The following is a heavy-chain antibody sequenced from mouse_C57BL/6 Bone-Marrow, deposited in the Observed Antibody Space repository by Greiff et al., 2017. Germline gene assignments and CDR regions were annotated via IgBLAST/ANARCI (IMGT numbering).Heavy chain of an antibody. CDR2: IDPENGYT. J-gene: IGHJ2*01. CDR3: TTWGSSFYFDY. CDR1: GFNIKDDY. V-gene: IGHV14-4*01. D-gene: IGHD1-1*01. Sequence: EVQLHQSGAELVRPGASVKLSCTASGFNIKDDYMHWVKQRPEQGLEWIGGIDPENGYTEYASKFQGKATITADTSSNTAYLQLSSLTSEDTAVYYCTTWGSSFYFDYWGQGTTLTVSS.